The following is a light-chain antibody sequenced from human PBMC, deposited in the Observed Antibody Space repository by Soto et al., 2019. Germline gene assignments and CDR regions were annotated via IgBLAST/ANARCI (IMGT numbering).Light chain of an antibody. V-gene: IGKV3-20*01. CDR3: QHDGSCLYI. CDR2: GAS. CDR1: QSVSSSY. J-gene: IGKJ2*01. Sequence: EIVLTQSPGTLSLSPGERATLSCRASQSVSSSYLAWYQQKPVQAPRLLIYGASSRATGIPDRFRGSESGTDFTLSISRREPADLAEYYCQHDGSCLYICGDGTETVIK.